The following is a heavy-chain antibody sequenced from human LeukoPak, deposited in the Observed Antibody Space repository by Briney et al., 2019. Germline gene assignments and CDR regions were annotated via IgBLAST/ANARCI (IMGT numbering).Heavy chain of an antibody. V-gene: IGHV3-23*01. Sequence: PGGSLRLSCAASGFTFSSYWMSWVRQAPGKGLEWVPAFSGSGGSTYYADSVKGRFTISRDNSKNTLYLQMNSLRAEDTAVYYCAKDTVAAAGDDAFDIWGQGTMVTVSS. J-gene: IGHJ3*02. D-gene: IGHD6-13*01. CDR2: FSGSGGST. CDR1: GFTFSSYW. CDR3: AKDTVAAAGDDAFDI.